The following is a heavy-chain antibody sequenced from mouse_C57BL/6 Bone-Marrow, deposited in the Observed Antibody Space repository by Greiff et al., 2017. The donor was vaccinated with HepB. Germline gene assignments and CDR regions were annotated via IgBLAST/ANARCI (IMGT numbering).Heavy chain of an antibody. Sequence: EVKVVESGPVLVKPGASVKMSCKASGYTFTDYYMNWVKQSHGKSLEWIGVINPYNGGTSYSQKFKGKATLTVDKSSSTAYMELNSLTSEDSAVYYCASGYNRVWGTGTTVTVSS. CDR3: ASGYNRV. CDR1: GYTFTDYY. D-gene: IGHD1-2*01. J-gene: IGHJ1*03. V-gene: IGHV1-19*01. CDR2: INPYNGGT.